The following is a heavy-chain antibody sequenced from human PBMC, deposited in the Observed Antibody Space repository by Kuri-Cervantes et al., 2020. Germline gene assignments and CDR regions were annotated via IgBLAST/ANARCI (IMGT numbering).Heavy chain of an antibody. D-gene: IGHD3-3*01. CDR2: ISYDGSNK. J-gene: IGHJ6*02. V-gene: IGHV3-30*18. CDR3: AKVFYERKHPIYGMDV. CDR1: GFTFSSYG. Sequence: GGSLRLSCAASGFTFSSYGMHWVRQAPGKGLEWVAVISYDGSNKYYADPVKGRFTISRDNSKNTLYLQMNSLRAEDTAVYYCAKVFYERKHPIYGMDVWGQGTTVTVSS.